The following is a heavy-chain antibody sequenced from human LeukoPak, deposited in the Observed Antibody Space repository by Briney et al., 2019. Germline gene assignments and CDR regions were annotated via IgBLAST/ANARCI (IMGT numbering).Heavy chain of an antibody. V-gene: IGHV3-53*01. CDR3: ASLEGEPSDGR. J-gene: IGHJ4*02. Sequence: GGSLRLSCEVSGFPVRRRYMTWVRQPPGKGLECVAVIYSGGTAYHIDSVKGRFTISRDISKSTMYLEMNNLRVEDTAIYYCASLEGEPSDGRWGQGTLVTVSS. CDR1: GFPVRRRY. D-gene: IGHD1-26*01. CDR2: IYSGGTA.